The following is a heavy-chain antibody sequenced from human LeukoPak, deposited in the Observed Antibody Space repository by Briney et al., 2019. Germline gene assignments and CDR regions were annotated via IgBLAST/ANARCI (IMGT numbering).Heavy chain of an antibody. Sequence: PGGSLRLSCAASGLTFSSYAMSWVRQAPGKGLEWVSAISGSSGHTYYADSVKGRFTISRDNSKNTLYLQVNSLRAEDTAVYYCAKEAGEYFDYWGQGTLVTVSS. J-gene: IGHJ4*02. V-gene: IGHV3-23*01. CDR2: ISGSSGHT. CDR3: AKEAGEYFDY. CDR1: GLTFSSYA.